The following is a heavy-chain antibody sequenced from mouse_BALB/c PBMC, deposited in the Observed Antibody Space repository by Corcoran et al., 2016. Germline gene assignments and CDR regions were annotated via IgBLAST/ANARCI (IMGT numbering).Heavy chain of an antibody. V-gene: IGHV1-18*01. CDR2: INPNTGGT. CDR3: AKGGSYYYAMDY. CDR1: GYTFTEYT. J-gene: IGHJ4*01. Sequence: EVQLQQSGPELVKPGASVKISCKTSGYTFTEYTMHWVKQSHGKSLEWIGGINPNTGGTSYNQKFKGKATLTVDKSSSTAYMELRSVTSEDSAVYYCAKGGSYYYAMDYWGQGTSVTVSS.